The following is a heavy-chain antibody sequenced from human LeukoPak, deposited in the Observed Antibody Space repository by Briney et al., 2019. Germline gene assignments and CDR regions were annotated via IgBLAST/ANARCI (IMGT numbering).Heavy chain of an antibody. CDR2: ISSDGGTT. CDR3: VKGGVVTTRPFDY. V-gene: IGHV3-64D*06. Sequence: GGSLKLSCSASGFSFRNYALHWVRQAPGRGLEFVSAISSDGGTTYYADSVKGRFTISRDNSKNTLYLQMNNPRAEDTAVYYCVKGGVVTTRPFDYWGQGTLVTVSS. D-gene: IGHD4-11*01. J-gene: IGHJ4*02. CDR1: GFSFRNYA.